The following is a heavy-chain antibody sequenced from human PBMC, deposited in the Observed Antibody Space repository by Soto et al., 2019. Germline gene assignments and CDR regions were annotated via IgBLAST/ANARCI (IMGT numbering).Heavy chain of an antibody. CDR3: ASKGRYYDILTAQVD. D-gene: IGHD3-9*01. Sequence: GSLRLYGAASGFTVSSNYIGWVRQAPGKGLEWVSVIYSGGSTYYADSVKGRFTISRDNSKNTLYLQMNSLRAEDTAVYYCASKGRYYDILTAQVDWGQGTLVTVSS. J-gene: IGHJ4*02. CDR1: GFTVSSNY. V-gene: IGHV3-66*01. CDR2: IYSGGST.